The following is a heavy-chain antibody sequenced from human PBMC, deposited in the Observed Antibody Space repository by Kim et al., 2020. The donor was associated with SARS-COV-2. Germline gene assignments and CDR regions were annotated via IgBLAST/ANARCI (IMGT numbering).Heavy chain of an antibody. V-gene: IGHV1-2*04. D-gene: IGHD6-19*01. J-gene: IGHJ5*02. CDR3: ARGAVAAYNWFDP. Sequence: YAQKFQGWVTMTRDTSISTAYMELSRLRSDDTAVYYCARGAVAAYNWFDPWGQGTLVTVSS.